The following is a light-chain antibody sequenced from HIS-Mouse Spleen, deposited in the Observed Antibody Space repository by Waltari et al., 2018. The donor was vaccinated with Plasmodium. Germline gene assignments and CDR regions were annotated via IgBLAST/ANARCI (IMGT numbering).Light chain of an antibody. CDR2: AAS. V-gene: IGKV1-39*01. J-gene: IGKJ1*01. Sequence: DIQMTQSPSSLSASVGDRVTITCRPSQSISSYLNWYQQRPGKAPKLLIYAASSLQSGVPSRFSGSGSGTDFTLTISSLQPEDFATYYCQQNYNTWTFGQGTKVESK. CDR3: QQNYNTWT. CDR1: QSISSY.